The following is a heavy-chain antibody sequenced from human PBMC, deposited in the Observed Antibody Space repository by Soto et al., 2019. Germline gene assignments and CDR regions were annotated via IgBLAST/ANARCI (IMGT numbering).Heavy chain of an antibody. Sequence: EVQLLESGGGLVQPGWSLRLSCAASGFSFSSSAMTWARQAPGKGLAWVSFISASSTSTYYSDSVQGLFTISRDNAKNPLYIQMSSLRADDTALYYCVKLGAPRYFDYWGQGTPVTVSS. CDR2: ISASSTST. CDR1: GFSFSSSA. J-gene: IGHJ4*02. CDR3: VKLGAPRYFDY. D-gene: IGHD3-16*01. V-gene: IGHV3-23*01.